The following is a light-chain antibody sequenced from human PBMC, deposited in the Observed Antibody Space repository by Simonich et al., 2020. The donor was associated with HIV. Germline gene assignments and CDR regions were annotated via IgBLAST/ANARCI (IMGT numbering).Light chain of an antibody. CDR1: QKVLNSSNNKNY. V-gene: IGKV4-1*01. CDR3: QQYNRYWT. J-gene: IGKJ1*01. Sequence: DIVMTQSPDSLAVSLGERATIHCKSSQKVLNSSNNKNYLAWYRQKPGKPPKLLIYWASTRESGVPDRFSGSGSGTEFTLTISSLQPEDFATYYCQQYNRYWTFGQGTKVEIK. CDR2: WAS.